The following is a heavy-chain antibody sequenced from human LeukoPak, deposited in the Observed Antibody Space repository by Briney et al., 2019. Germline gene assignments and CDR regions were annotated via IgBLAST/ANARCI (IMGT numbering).Heavy chain of an antibody. CDR3: ARTVYYDGSGYYLYYFDY. V-gene: IGHV1-69*04. D-gene: IGHD3-22*01. CDR1: GGTFSSYA. Sequence: GASVKVSCKASGGTFSSYAISWVRQAPGQGLEWMGRIIPILGIANYAQKFQGRVTITADKSTSTAYMELSSLRSEDTAVYYCARTVYYDGSGYYLYYFDYWGQGTLVTVSS. J-gene: IGHJ4*02. CDR2: IIPILGIA.